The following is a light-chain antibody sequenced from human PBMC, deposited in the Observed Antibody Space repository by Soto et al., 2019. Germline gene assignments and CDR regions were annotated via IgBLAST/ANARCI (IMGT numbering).Light chain of an antibody. CDR1: ISDVGSYHY. CDR3: SSFASSSTVI. V-gene: IGLV2-14*01. CDR2: GVT. J-gene: IGLJ2*01. Sequence: QSALTQPASVSGSPGQSITISCTGTISDVGSYHYVSWYQQHTGKAPQLIIYGVTIRPSGVSSRFSGSKSGNTASLTISGLRAEDEADYYCSSFASSSTVIFGGGTKLTVL.